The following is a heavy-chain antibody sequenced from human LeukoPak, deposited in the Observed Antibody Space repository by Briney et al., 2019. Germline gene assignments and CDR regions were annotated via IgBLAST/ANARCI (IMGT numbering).Heavy chain of an antibody. CDR3: AKDRPLGRAIDSTWTGSIDY. Sequence: PGGSLRLSCAASGFTFSTYAMSWVRQTPGKGLEWVSDISGNGADTYYADSVKGRLTISRDNFKNTLYLQMNSLRAEDTAVYYCAKDRPLGRAIDSTWTGSIDYWGQGIMVTVSS. CDR2: ISGNGADT. V-gene: IGHV3-23*01. D-gene: IGHD6-13*01. CDR1: GFTFSTYA. J-gene: IGHJ4*02.